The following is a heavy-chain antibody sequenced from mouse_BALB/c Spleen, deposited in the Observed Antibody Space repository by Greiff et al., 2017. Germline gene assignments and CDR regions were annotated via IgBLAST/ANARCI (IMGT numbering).Heavy chain of an antibody. V-gene: IGHV14-4*02. CDR1: GFNIKDYY. Sequence: EVQLQQSGAELVRSGASVKLSCTASGFNIKDYYMHWVKQRPEQGLEWIGWIDPENGDTEYAPKVQGKATMTADTSSNTAYLQLSSLTSEDAAVYYCNGGAYYGTWFAYWGQGTLVTVSA. D-gene: IGHD2-10*01. CDR3: NGGAYYGTWFAY. CDR2: IDPENGDT. J-gene: IGHJ3*01.